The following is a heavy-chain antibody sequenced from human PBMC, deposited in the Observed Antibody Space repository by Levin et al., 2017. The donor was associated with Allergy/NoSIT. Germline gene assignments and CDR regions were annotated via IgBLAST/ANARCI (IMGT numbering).Heavy chain of an antibody. J-gene: IGHJ6*02. D-gene: IGHD6-19*01. Sequence: PSETLSLTCTVSGGSVSSGSYYWSWIRQPPGKGLEWIGYIYYSGSTNYNPSLKSRVTISVDTSKNQFSLKLGSVTAADTAVYYCAGAPGQWSAYYYYGMDVWGQGTTVTVSS. V-gene: IGHV4-61*01. CDR3: AGAPGQWSAYYYYGMDV. CDR1: GGSVSSGSYY. CDR2: IYYSGST.